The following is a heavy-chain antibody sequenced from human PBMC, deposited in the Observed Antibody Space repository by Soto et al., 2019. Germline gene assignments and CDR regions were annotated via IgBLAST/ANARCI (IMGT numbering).Heavy chain of an antibody. D-gene: IGHD2-15*01. J-gene: IGHJ5*02. V-gene: IGHV3-23*01. Sequence: GGSLRLSCAASGFTFTTYTMSWVRQAPGKGLEWVSVISGSGGRPSYADSVQGRFIISRDNPKSTLYLQMNSLRAEDTAMYYCARARAATEDCYCFDPWGQGTLVTVSS. CDR3: ARARAATEDCYCFDP. CDR1: GFTFTTYT. CDR2: ISGSGGRP.